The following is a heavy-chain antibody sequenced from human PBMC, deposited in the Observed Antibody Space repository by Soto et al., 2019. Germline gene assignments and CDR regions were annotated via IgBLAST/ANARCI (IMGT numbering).Heavy chain of an antibody. Sequence: ASATLSLTCTVSGGSISSGDHYWSWIRQPPGKGLEWIGYIYYSGTTYYNPSLKSRVTISVDTSENQFSLKVNSVTAADTAVYYCARALIQLWPHYYYGMDVWGQGTTVTVSS. D-gene: IGHD5-18*01. V-gene: IGHV4-30-4*01. CDR1: GGSISSGDHY. CDR3: ARALIQLWPHYYYGMDV. J-gene: IGHJ6*02. CDR2: IYYSGTT.